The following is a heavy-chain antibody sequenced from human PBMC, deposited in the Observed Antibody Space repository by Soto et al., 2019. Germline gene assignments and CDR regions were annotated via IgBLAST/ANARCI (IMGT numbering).Heavy chain of an antibody. CDR1: GGTFSSYA. Sequence: ASVKVSCTASGGTFSSYAISWVRQAPGQGLEWMGGIIPIFGTANYAQKFQGRVTITADESTSTAYMELSSLRSEDTAVYYCARAAGEGYCSGGSCYVADYWGQGTLVTVSS. J-gene: IGHJ4*02. V-gene: IGHV1-69*13. CDR2: IIPIFGTA. CDR3: ARAAGEGYCSGGSCYVADY. D-gene: IGHD2-15*01.